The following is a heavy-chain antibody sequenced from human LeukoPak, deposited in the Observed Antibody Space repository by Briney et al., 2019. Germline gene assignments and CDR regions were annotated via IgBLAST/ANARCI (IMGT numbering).Heavy chain of an antibody. J-gene: IGHJ5*02. V-gene: IGHV5-51*01. CDR3: ARHRGIQLWLYNWFDP. Sequence: GESLKISCKASGYSFTSYWIGWVRQMPGKGLEWMGIIYPGDSDTRYSPSFQGQVTISADKSISTAYLQWSSLKASDTAMYYCARHRGIQLWLYNWFDPWGQGTLVTVSS. CDR1: GYSFTSYW. D-gene: IGHD5-18*01. CDR2: IYPGDSDT.